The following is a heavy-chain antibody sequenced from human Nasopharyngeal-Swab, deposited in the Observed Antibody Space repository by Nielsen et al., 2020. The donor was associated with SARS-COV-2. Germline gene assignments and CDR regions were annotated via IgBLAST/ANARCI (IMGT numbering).Heavy chain of an antibody. J-gene: IGHJ4*02. CDR3: ARDLGYGGSSLAGFDY. CDR2: IKQDGSEK. CDR1: GFTFSSYW. V-gene: IGHV3-7*05. Sequence: ESLKISCAASGFTFSSYWMSWVRQAPGKGLEWVANIKQDGSEKYYVDSVKGRFTISRDNAKNSLYLQMNSLRAEDTAVYYCARDLGYGGSSLAGFDYWGQGTLVTVSS. D-gene: IGHD6-13*01.